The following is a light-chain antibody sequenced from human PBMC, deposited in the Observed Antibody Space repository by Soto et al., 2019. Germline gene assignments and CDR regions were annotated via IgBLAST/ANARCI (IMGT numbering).Light chain of an antibody. CDR3: QQYNSAPFT. CDR1: QGIGNY. CDR2: TAS. J-gene: IGKJ5*01. V-gene: IGKV1-27*01. Sequence: DIQMTQSPSSLSASVGDRVTITCRASQGIGNYLAWFQQKPGKVPKLLIYTASTLQSGVPSRFSGSGSGTDFTLTISSLQPEDVATYYCQQYNSAPFTFGQGTRLDIK.